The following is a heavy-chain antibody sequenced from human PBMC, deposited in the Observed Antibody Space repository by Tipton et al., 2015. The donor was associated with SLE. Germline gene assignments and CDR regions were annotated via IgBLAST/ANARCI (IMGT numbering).Heavy chain of an antibody. J-gene: IGHJ5*01. CDR2: IYYRGST. V-gene: IGHV4-39*01. Sequence: TLSLTCTVSGGSISSSTYYWGFIRQPPGKGLERIGTIYYRGSTFYNPSLKSRVTISIDLSKNQFSLNLRSVTAADTAVYHCARHLASTVDSWGQGTLVTVSS. D-gene: IGHD6-13*01. CDR1: GGSISSSTYY. CDR3: ARHLASTVDS.